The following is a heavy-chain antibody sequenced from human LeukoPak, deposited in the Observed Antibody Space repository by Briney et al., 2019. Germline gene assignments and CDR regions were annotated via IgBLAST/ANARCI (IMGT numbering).Heavy chain of an antibody. V-gene: IGHV3-48*01. CDR3: AELGITMIGGV. CDR2: ISSSSRTK. D-gene: IGHD3-10*02. J-gene: IGHJ6*03. CDR1: GFTFSRYS. Sequence: GGSLRLSCAASGFTFSRYSTSWVRQAPGKGLEWVSYISSSSRTKYYADSVKGRFTISRDNAKNSLYLQMSSLRAEDTAVYYCAELGITMIGGVWGKGTTVTISS.